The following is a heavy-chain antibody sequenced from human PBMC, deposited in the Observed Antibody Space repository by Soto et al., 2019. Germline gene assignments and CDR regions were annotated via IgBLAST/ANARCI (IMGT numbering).Heavy chain of an antibody. Sequence: SVKVSCKASGGTFSSYTISWVRQAPGQGLEWMGRIIPILGIANYAQKFQGRVTITADKSTSTAYMELSSLRSEDTAVYYCARDYGDPRGGDAFDIWGQGTMVTVSS. D-gene: IGHD4-17*01. J-gene: IGHJ3*02. CDR3: ARDYGDPRGGDAFDI. CDR2: IIPILGIA. V-gene: IGHV1-69*04. CDR1: GGTFSSYT.